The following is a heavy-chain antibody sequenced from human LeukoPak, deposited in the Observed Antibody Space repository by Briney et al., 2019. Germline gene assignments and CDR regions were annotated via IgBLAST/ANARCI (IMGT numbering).Heavy chain of an antibody. J-gene: IGHJ3*02. Sequence: ASVKVSCKASGGTFSSYAISWVRQAPGQGLEWMGGIIPIFGTANYAQKFQGRVTITTDESTSTTYMELSSLRSEDTAVYYCASPLVGADDAFDIWGQRTMVTVSS. CDR2: IIPIFGTA. D-gene: IGHD1-26*01. CDR3: ASPLVGADDAFDI. V-gene: IGHV1-69*05. CDR1: GGTFSSYA.